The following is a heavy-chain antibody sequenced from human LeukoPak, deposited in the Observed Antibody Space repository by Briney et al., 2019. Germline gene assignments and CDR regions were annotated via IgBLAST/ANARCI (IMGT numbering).Heavy chain of an antibody. CDR2: ITSSGSST. V-gene: IGHV3-64*01. CDR3: ARDRHQRGGGGGPRS. J-gene: IGHJ5*02. Sequence: GGSLRLSCAASGFIFYSYAMHWVRQAPGRGLEYVSAITSSGSSTFYANSVKGRFTISRDNSKNTLYLQMNSLRAEDTAVYYCARDRHQRGGGGGPRSWGQGTLVTVSS. CDR1: GFIFYSYA. D-gene: IGHD3-10*01.